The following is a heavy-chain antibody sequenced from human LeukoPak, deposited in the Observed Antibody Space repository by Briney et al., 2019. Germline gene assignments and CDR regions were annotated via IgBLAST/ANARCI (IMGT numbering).Heavy chain of an antibody. CDR1: GFTFSNYA. J-gene: IGHJ4*02. CDR3: AKLGTVVVPAATYY. CDR2: ICGSGGRT. D-gene: IGHD2-2*01. V-gene: IGHV3-23*01. Sequence: GGSLRLSCAASGFTFSNYAMSWVRQAPGKGLEWVSAICGSGGRTYYADSVKGRFTISRDNSKNTLYLQMSSLRAEDTAVYYCAKLGTVVVPAATYYWGQGTLVTVSS.